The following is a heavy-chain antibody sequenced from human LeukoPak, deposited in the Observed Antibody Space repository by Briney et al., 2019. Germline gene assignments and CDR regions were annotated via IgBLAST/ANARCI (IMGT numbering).Heavy chain of an antibody. J-gene: IGHJ6*02. CDR3: AREVWDGVVISGFYYYYGMDV. V-gene: IGHV1-18*01. D-gene: IGHD3-3*01. CDR1: GYTLTSYG. Sequence: ASVKVSCKASGYTLTSYGINWMRQAPGQGLEWMGWISTQSGNTNYAQKLQGRVTMTTDTSTSTAYMELRSLRSDDTAVYYCAREVWDGVVISGFYYYYGMDVWGQGTTVTVSS. CDR2: ISTQSGNT.